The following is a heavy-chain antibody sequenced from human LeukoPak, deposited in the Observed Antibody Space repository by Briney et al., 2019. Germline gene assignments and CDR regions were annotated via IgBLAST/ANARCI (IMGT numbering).Heavy chain of an antibody. CDR2: ISTDGYTT. CDR3: VVGGSPGY. V-gene: IGHV3-74*01. CDR1: GLAFSAYK. J-gene: IGHJ4*02. D-gene: IGHD2-15*01. Sequence: GGSLRLSCAASGLAFSAYKMHWVRQAPRKGLVWGSRISTDGYTTDYADFVQGRFTASRDNTKNTWSLEMNSLRAEYTAVYYCVVGGSPGYWGQGTLVTVSS.